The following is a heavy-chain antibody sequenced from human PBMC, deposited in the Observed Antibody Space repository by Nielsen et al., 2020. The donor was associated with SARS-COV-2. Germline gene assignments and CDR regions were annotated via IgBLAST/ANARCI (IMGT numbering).Heavy chain of an antibody. CDR2: INPSGGST. CDR3: ARGLRKFTMVRGVIISKDYYFDY. V-gene: IGHV1-46*01. CDR1: GYTFTSYY. D-gene: IGHD3-10*01. J-gene: IGHJ4*02. Sequence: ASVKVSCKASGYTFTSYYMHWVRQAPGQGLEWMGIINPSGGSTSYAQKFQGRVTMTRDTSTSTVYMELSSLRSEDTAVYYCARGLRKFTMVRGVIISKDYYFDYWGQGTLVTVSS.